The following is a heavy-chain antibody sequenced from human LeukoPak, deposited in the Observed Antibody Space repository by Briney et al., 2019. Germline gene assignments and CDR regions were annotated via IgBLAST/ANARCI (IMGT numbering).Heavy chain of an antibody. CDR1: GYKFTNYG. J-gene: IGHJ4*02. Sequence: ASVKVTCKASGYKFTNYGISWVRQAPGQGLEWMGWISPYNGNTIYAQKLQGRVTMTTDTSTSTAYMELRSLRSDDTAVYYCARGSPPRVYYDRSGYYSYYFDYWGQGTLVTVSS. CDR3: ARGSPPRVYYDRSGYYSYYFDY. D-gene: IGHD3-22*01. V-gene: IGHV1-18*01. CDR2: ISPYNGNT.